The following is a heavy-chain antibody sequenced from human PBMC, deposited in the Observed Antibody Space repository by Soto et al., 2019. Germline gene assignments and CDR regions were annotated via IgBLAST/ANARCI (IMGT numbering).Heavy chain of an antibody. Sequence: SETLPLTCAVYGGSFIGYYWTWILQPPGTGLEWIGEINHSGSTNYNPSPKSRVTISVDTSKNQFSLKLTSVTAADTAVYYCARDKITGLFDYWGQGTLVTVSS. D-gene: IGHD2-8*02. CDR2: INHSGST. V-gene: IGHV4-34*01. CDR1: GGSFIGYY. CDR3: ARDKITGLFDY. J-gene: IGHJ4*02.